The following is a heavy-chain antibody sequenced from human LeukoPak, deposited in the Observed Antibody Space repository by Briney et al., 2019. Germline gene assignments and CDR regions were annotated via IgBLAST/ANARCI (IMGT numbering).Heavy chain of an antibody. D-gene: IGHD3-22*01. V-gene: IGHV3-73*01. CDR2: IRSKANSYAT. J-gene: IGHJ4*02. CDR1: GFTFSGSA. Sequence: PGGSLRLSCAASGFTFSGSAMHWVRQASGKGLEWVGRIRSKANSYATAHAASVKGRFTISRDDSKNTAYLQMNSLKTEDTAVYYCTSHGSSGYYYHQLYYFDYWGQGTLVTVSS. CDR3: TSHGSSGYYYHQLYYFDY.